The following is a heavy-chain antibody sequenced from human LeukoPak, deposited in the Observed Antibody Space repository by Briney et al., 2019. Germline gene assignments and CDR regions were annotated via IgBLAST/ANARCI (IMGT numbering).Heavy chain of an antibody. D-gene: IGHD3-22*01. V-gene: IGHV1-18*01. CDR3: ARSRINTYYYDSSGPGAFDI. CDR2: ISAYNGNT. CDR1: GYTFTSYG. Sequence: ASVKVSCKASGYTFTSYGISWVRQAPGQGLEWMGWISAYNGNTNYAQKLQGRVTITTDTSTSTAYMEVRSLRSDDTAVYYCARSRINTYYYDSSGPGAFDIWGQGTMVTVSS. J-gene: IGHJ3*02.